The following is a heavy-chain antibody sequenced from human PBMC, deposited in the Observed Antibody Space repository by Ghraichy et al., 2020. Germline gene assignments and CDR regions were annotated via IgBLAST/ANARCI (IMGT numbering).Heavy chain of an antibody. CDR1: GFTFSSYS. J-gene: IGHJ4*02. V-gene: IGHV3-21*01. CDR3: ARADYGGNSAVGPDY. CDR2: ISSSSSYI. Sequence: GGSLRLSCAASGFTFSSYSMNWVRQAPGKGLEWVSSISSSSSYIYYADSVKGRFTISRDNAKNSLYLQMNSLRAEDTAVYYCARADYGGNSAVGPDYWGQGTLVTVSS. D-gene: IGHD4-23*01.